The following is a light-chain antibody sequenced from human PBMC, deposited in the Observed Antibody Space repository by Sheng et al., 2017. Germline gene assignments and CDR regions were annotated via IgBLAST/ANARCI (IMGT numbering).Light chain of an antibody. V-gene: IGKV3-15*01. CDR1: QSVSSN. J-gene: IGKJ4*01. CDR3: QQYSNRLPVT. Sequence: EIMMTQSPATLSVSPGERATLSCRASQSVSSNLAWYQQKPGQAPRLLIYGVSTRATGIPARFSGSGSGTEFTLTISSLQSEDSAVYYCQQYSNRLPVTFGGGTKVEI. CDR2: GVS.